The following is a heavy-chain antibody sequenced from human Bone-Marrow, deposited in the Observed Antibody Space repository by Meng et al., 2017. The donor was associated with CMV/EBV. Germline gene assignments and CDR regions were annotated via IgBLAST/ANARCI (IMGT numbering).Heavy chain of an antibody. CDR1: GFTFSSYS. J-gene: IGHJ6*01. V-gene: IGHV3-21*01. D-gene: IGHD2-2*01. Sequence: GGPLRLSCAASGFTFSSYSMNWVRQAPGKGLEWVSSISSSSSYIYYADSVKGRFTSSRDNAKDSLYLQMTSLRAEDTAVYYCARGTEADIVVVPAANWVYYYYYGMDVWGRGTTVTVYS. CDR2: ISSSSSYI. CDR3: ARGTEADIVVVPAANWVYYYYYGMDV.